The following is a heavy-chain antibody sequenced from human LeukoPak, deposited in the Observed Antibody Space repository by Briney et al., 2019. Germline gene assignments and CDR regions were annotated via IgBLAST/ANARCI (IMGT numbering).Heavy chain of an antibody. CDR2: IYHSGST. J-gene: IGHJ6*03. Sequence: SETLSLTCTVSGGSISSGGYYWSWIRQPPGKGLEWIGYIYHSGSTYYNPSLKSRVTISVDRSKNQFSLKLSSVTAADTAVYYCARGGRDYGGNSDYYYYMDVWGKGTTVTISS. V-gene: IGHV4-30-2*01. CDR1: GGSISSGGYY. D-gene: IGHD4-23*01. CDR3: ARGGRDYGGNSDYYYYMDV.